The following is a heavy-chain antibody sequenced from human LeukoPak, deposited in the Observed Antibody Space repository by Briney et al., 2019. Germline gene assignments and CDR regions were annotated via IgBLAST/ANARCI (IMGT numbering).Heavy chain of an antibody. J-gene: IGHJ3*02. V-gene: IGHV3-21*01. CDR1: GFTFSSYS. CDR2: ISSSSSYI. D-gene: IGHD2-15*01. CDR3: ARGDCSGGSCYRRDAFDI. Sequence: GGSLRLSCAASGFTFSSYSMNWVRQAPGKGLEWVSSISSSSSYIYYADSVKGRFTISRDNAKNSLYLQMNSLRAEDTAVYYCARGDCSGGSCYRRDAFDIWGQGTMVTVSS.